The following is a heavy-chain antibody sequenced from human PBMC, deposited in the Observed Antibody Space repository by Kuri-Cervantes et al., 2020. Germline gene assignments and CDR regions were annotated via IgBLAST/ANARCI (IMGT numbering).Heavy chain of an antibody. CDR3: ATDWRYDSGWYEGELDY. CDR1: GFTFSSYG. CDR2: IKQDGTEK. J-gene: IGHJ4*02. D-gene: IGHD6-19*01. Sequence: GESLKISCAASGFTFSSYGMHWVRQAPGKGLEWVANIKQDGTEKYYVDSVKGRFTISRDNAKNSLYLQMTSLRAEDTAVYHCATDWRYDSGWYEGELDYWGQGTLVTVSS. V-gene: IGHV3-7*01.